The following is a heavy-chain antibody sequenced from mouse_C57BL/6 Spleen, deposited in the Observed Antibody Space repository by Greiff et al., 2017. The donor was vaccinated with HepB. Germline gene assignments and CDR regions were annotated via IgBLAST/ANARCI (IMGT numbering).Heavy chain of an antibody. CDR3: ARIAHDYAMDY. CDR2: INYDGSST. Sequence: EVKLEESEGGLVQPGSSMKLSCTASGFTFSDYYMAWVRQVPEKGLEWVANINYDGSSTYYLDSLKSRFIISRDNAKNILYLQMSSLKSEDTATYYCARIAHDYAMDYWGQGTSVTVSS. D-gene: IGHD1-3*01. CDR1: GFTFSDYY. V-gene: IGHV5-16*01. J-gene: IGHJ4*01.